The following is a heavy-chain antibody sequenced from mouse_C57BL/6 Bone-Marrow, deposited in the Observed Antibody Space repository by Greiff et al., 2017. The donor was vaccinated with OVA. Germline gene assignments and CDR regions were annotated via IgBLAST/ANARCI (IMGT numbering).Heavy chain of an antibody. J-gene: IGHJ2*01. CDR1: GFTITDYY. CDR3: ALGPTLVYLDY. D-gene: IGHD1-1*01. Sequence: EVQLQQSGAELVKPGASVKLSCTASGFTITDYYMHWVKQRTEQGLEWIGRIYPEDGETKYDPKFQGQATMTADTSSNTAYLQLSSLTSEDTAVYYCALGPTLVYLDYWGQGTTLTVSS. CDR2: IYPEDGET. V-gene: IGHV14-2*01.